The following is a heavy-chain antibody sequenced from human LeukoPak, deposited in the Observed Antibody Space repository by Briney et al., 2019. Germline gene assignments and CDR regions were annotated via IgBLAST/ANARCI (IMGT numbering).Heavy chain of an antibody. V-gene: IGHV4-31*03. D-gene: IGHD4-17*01. CDR3: ARGLTTVTSKGHMFDP. CDR2: IYYSGST. CDR1: GGSISSGGYY. Sequence: SQTLSLTCTVSGGSISSGGYYWSWIRQHPGKGLEWIGYIYYSGSTYHNPSLKSRVTISVDTSKNQFSLKLSSVTAADTAVYYCARGLTTVTSKGHMFDPWGQGTLVTVSS. J-gene: IGHJ5*02.